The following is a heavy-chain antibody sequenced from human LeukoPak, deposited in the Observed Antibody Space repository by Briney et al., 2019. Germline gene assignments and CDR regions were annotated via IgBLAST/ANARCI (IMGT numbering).Heavy chain of an antibody. D-gene: IGHD1-26*01. Sequence: GGSLRLSCAASGFTFSSYSMNWVRQAPGKGLEWVSSISSSSSYIYYADSVKGRFTISRDNAKNSLYLQMNSLRAEDTAVYYCARWGLGPESEFDYWGQGTLVTVSS. V-gene: IGHV3-21*01. CDR1: GFTFSSYS. CDR3: ARWGLGPESEFDY. J-gene: IGHJ4*02. CDR2: ISSSSSYI.